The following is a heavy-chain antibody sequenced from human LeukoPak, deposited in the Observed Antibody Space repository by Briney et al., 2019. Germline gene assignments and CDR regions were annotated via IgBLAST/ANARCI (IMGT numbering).Heavy chain of an antibody. V-gene: IGHV1-69*13. CDR3: ARAHTQYYGSGSYLWDDP. CDR1: GGTFSSYA. CDR2: IIPILGTA. J-gene: IGHJ5*02. Sequence: ASVKVSYKASGGTFSSYAISWVRQAPGQGLEWMGGIIPILGTANYAQKFQGRVTITADESTSTAYMELSSLRSEDTAVYYCARAHTQYYGSGSYLWDDPWGQGTLVTVSS. D-gene: IGHD3-10*01.